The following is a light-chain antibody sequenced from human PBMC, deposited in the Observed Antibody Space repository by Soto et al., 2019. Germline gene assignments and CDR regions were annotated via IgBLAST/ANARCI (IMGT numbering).Light chain of an antibody. V-gene: IGKV1-5*03. CDR2: KAS. Sequence: DIQMTQSPSTLSGSVGDRVTITCRASQTISSWLAWYQQKPGKAPKILIYKASTLKSGVPSRFRGSGSGTEFTLTISRLQPDDFETYYCQHYNSYSEAFGQGTKVDI. CDR1: QTISSW. CDR3: QHYNSYSEA. J-gene: IGKJ1*01.